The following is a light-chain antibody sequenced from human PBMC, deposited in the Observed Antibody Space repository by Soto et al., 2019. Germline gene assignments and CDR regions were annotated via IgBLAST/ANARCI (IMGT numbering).Light chain of an antibody. Sequence: EVVMTQSPATLSVSPGERATLSCRASQSVSSNLAWYQQKPGQAPRLLVYGASTRATGIPARFSGSGSGTEFTLTISSLQSEDFATYYCQQYNSYSFGQGTKVDI. CDR1: QSVSSN. J-gene: IGKJ1*01. CDR3: QQYNSYS. CDR2: GAS. V-gene: IGKV3-15*01.